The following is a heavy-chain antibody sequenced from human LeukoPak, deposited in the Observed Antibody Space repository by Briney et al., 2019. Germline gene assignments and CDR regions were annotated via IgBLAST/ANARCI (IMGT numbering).Heavy chain of an antibody. Sequence: ASVKVSCKASGYTFTGYHVHWVRQAPGQGLGWVGWINPDSAGTKYAQKFQGRVTMTRDTSISTAYMELSRLRSDDTAVYYCARTWGDGYNYPVDYWGQGTLVTVSS. CDR2: INPDSAGT. J-gene: IGHJ4*02. D-gene: IGHD5-24*01. CDR1: GYTFTGYH. V-gene: IGHV1-2*02. CDR3: ARTWGDGYNYPVDY.